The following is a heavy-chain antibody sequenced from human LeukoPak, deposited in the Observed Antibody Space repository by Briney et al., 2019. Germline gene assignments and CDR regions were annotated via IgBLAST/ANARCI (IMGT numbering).Heavy chain of an antibody. D-gene: IGHD1-26*01. CDR3: AKDSPVGDTTFVAFDI. J-gene: IGHJ3*02. CDR1: GFTFSSYA. V-gene: IGHV3-23*01. CDR2: ISGSGDGT. Sequence: PGGSLRLSCAASGFTFSSYAMNWVRQAPGKGLEWVSGISGSGDGTYYADSVKGRFTISRDNSKNTLYLQMNSLRAEDTAVYYCAKDSPVGDTTFVAFDIWGRGTMVTVSS.